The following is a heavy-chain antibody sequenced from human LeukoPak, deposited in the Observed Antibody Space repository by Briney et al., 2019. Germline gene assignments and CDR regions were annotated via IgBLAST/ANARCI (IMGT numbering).Heavy chain of an antibody. V-gene: IGHV3-23*01. J-gene: IGHJ4*02. CDR1: GFTFSNHA. Sequence: SGGSLRLSCAASGFTFSNHAMSWVRQALGKGLEWVSGISGSGAATYYADSVKGRFSISRDNSKNTLYLQMNSLRAEDTAAYYCAKANVYSYGYGGGDFDYWGQGTLVTVSS. CDR2: ISGSGAAT. D-gene: IGHD5-18*01. CDR3: AKANVYSYGYGGGDFDY.